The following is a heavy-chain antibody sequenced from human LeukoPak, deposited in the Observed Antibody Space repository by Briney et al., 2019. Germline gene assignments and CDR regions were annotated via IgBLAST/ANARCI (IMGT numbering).Heavy chain of an antibody. Sequence: PSETLSLTCAVSGGSFSGYYWSWIRQPPGKGLEWIGESNDSGSTNYNPSLKSRVTISVDTSKNQFSLKLSSVTAADTAVYYCARQQCNGGSCYSRAIWFDPWGQGTLVTVSS. CDR2: SNDSGST. J-gene: IGHJ5*02. D-gene: IGHD2-15*01. CDR1: GGSFSGYY. V-gene: IGHV4-34*01. CDR3: ARQQCNGGSCYSRAIWFDP.